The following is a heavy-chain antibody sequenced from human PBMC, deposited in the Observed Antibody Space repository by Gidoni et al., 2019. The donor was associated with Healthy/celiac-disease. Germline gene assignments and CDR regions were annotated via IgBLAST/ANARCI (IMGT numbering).Heavy chain of an antibody. V-gene: IGHV3-13*04. CDR2: IVTAGDT. Sequence: EVQLVEFGGGLVQPGGSLRLSCAASGFTFTSYDMHWVCQATGKGLEWVSAIVTAGDTYYPSSVNGRFTISRENAKNSLYLQMNSLRAGDTAVYYCARSYVTMVRGVHDAFDIWGQGTMVTVSS. CDR3: ARSYVTMVRGVHDAFDI. J-gene: IGHJ3*02. D-gene: IGHD3-10*01. CDR1: GFTFTSYD.